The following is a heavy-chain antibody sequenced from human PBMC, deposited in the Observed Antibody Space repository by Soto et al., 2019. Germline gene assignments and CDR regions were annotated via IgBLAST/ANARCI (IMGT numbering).Heavy chain of an antibody. CDR3: AKVAPDILGSPF. Sequence: GGSLRLSCTASGFDFSGSEMNWFRQDPGKGLEWVAYITDSGGAMFHAASVKGRFSISRDTAQNFLFLALTTLTAADAGLYYCAKVAPDILGSPFWGQGTLVTVSS. D-gene: IGHD3-9*01. J-gene: IGHJ4*02. CDR1: GFDFSGSE. V-gene: IGHV3-48*03. CDR2: ITDSGGAM.